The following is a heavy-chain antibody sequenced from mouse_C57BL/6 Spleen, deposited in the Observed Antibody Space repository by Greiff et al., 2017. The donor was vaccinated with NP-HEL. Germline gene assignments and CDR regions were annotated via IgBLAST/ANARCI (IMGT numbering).Heavy chain of an antibody. Sequence: QVQLQQSGAELVKPGASVKLSCKASGYTFTSYWMQWVKQRPGQGLEWIGEIDPSDSYTNYNQKFKGKATLTVDTSSSTAYMQLSSLKSEDSAVYYCARGSPNYYAMDYWGQGTSVTVSS. V-gene: IGHV1-50*01. CDR3: ARGSPNYYAMDY. J-gene: IGHJ4*01. CDR2: IDPSDSYT. D-gene: IGHD1-1*02. CDR1: GYTFTSYW.